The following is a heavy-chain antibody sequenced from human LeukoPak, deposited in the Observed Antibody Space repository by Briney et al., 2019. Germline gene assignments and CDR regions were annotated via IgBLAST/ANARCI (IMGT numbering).Heavy chain of an antibody. D-gene: IGHD3-16*01. CDR2: INHSGST. CDR3: ARRSLRRVFDI. Sequence: PAETLSLTCAVYGVSFSGYYWSWIRQPPGKGLEWIGAINHSGSTNYNPSLRSGVTITVSTPTNQFFLKQSSVTAAEKAVYYCARRSLRRVFDIWGQGTMVTVSS. CDR1: GVSFSGYY. V-gene: IGHV4-34*01. J-gene: IGHJ3*02.